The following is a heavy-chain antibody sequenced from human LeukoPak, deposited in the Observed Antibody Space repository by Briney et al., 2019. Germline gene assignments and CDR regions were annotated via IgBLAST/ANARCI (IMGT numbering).Heavy chain of an antibody. CDR3: ARLRDYYYNYMDV. Sequence: PSETLSLTCTVSGGSISSSSYYWGWIRQPPGKGLEWIGSIYYSGSTYYNPSLKSRVTISVDTSKIQTSLKLNSVTAADTAVYYCARLRDYYYNYMDVWGKGTTVTISS. V-gene: IGHV4-39*01. CDR2: IYYSGST. CDR1: GGSISSSSYY. J-gene: IGHJ6*03.